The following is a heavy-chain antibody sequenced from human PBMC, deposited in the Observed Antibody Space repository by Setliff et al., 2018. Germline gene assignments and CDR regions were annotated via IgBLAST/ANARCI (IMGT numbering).Heavy chain of an antibody. Sequence: SETLSLTCTVSGGSISNSNYFWGWIRQPTGQGLEWIGSVSYTGSTYYNPSLKSRVTISVDTSKNQVSLKLSSVTAADTAVCYCARGGGNCSRWFDYWGQGTLVTVSS. J-gene: IGHJ4*02. CDR1: GGSISNSNYF. D-gene: IGHD2-2*01. CDR3: ARGGGNCSRWFDY. CDR2: VSYTGST. V-gene: IGHV4-39*07.